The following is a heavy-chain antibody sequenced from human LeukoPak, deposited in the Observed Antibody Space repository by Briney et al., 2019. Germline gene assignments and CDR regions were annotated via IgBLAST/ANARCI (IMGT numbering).Heavy chain of an antibody. V-gene: IGHV4-34*01. D-gene: IGHD6-19*01. Sequence: PSETLSLTCAAYGGSFSGYYWTWIRQPPGKGLEWIGEINHSGSTNYNPSLKSRVTISVDTSKNQFSLKLSSVTAADTAVYYCARGKGSGWTFDYWGQGTLVIVSS. CDR3: ARGKGSGWTFDY. J-gene: IGHJ4*02. CDR1: GGSFSGYY. CDR2: INHSGST.